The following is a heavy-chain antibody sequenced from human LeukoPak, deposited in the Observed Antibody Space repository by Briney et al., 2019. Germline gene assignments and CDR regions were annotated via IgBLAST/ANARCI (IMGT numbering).Heavy chain of an antibody. CDR3: AIWTNLDAFDI. V-gene: IGHV1-46*01. CDR1: GFTFSSYG. D-gene: IGHD3/OR15-3a*01. J-gene: IGHJ3*02. CDR2: INPSGGST. Sequence: GGSLRLSCAASGFTFSSYGMHWVRQAPGQGLEWMGIINPSGGSTSYAQKFQGRVTMTRDTSTSTVYMELSSLRSEDTAVYYCAIWTNLDAFDIWGQGTMVTVSS.